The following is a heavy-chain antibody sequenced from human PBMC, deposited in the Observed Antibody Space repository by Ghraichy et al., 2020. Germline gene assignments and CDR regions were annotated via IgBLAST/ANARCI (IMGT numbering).Heavy chain of an antibody. CDR3: ASRDGYNSALDY. Sequence: ESLNISCKGSGYSFTSYWISWVRQMPGKGLEWMGRIDPSDSYTNYSPSFQGHVTISADKSISTAYLQWSSLKASDTAMYYCASRDGYNSALDYWGQGTLVTVSS. CDR2: IDPSDSYT. D-gene: IGHD5-24*01. V-gene: IGHV5-10-1*01. J-gene: IGHJ4*02. CDR1: GYSFTSYW.